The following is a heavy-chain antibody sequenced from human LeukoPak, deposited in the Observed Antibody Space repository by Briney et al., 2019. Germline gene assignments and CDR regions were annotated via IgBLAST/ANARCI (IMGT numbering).Heavy chain of an antibody. J-gene: IGHJ3*02. CDR2: ASHIGNNT. Sequence: GRSLRLSCAASGFIFSNYPMHWVRQAPRKGLEWVAVASHIGNNTYYPNAARGRFTFSRDNSKDTLFLHRDSRRPQNTAVYYCAREIPSACDMGGRGT. V-gene: IGHV3-30-3*01. CDR1: GFIFSNYP. CDR3: AREIPSACDM.